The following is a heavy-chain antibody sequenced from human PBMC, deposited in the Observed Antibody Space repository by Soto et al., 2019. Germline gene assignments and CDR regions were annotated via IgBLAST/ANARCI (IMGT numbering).Heavy chain of an antibody. J-gene: IGHJ1*01. CDR1: GFTFSSYS. CDR2: ISQDGSSK. V-gene: IGHV3-30*03. CDR3: AREEHCSGRAGTFLY. D-gene: IGHD6-19*01. Sequence: PGGSLRLSCAASGFTFSSYSMNWVRQAPGKGLEWVALISQDGSSKIYADSVKGRFTISRDNSQNTMFLQMDSLTTEDSGVYFCAREEHCSGRAGTFLYWGLGTQVTVSS.